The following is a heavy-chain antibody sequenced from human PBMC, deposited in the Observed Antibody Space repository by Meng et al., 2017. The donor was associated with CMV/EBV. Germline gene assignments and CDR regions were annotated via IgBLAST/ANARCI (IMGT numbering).Heavy chain of an antibody. CDR1: GGSISSSNW. CDR2: IYHSGST. D-gene: IGHD1-1*01. Sequence: CAVSGGSISSSNWWSWVRQPPGKGLEWIGEIYHSGSTNYNPSLKSRVTISVDKSKNQFSLKLSSVTAADMAVYYCARRRTGTTPLDYWGQGTLVTVSS. J-gene: IGHJ4*02. V-gene: IGHV4-4*02. CDR3: ARRRTGTTPLDY.